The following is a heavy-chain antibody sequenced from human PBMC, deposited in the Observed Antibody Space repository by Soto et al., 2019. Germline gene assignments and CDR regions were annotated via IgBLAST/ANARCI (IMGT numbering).Heavy chain of an antibody. Sequence: QVQLVESGGGLVKPGGSLRLSCAASGFTFSDYYMSWIRQAPGKGLEWVSYISRSGSTIYYADSVKGRFTISRDNAKNSVYLQMKSLRADDTSGYYCARYWGGGSYAYWGQGTLVTVSS. CDR3: ARYWGGGSYAY. V-gene: IGHV3-11*01. CDR2: ISRSGSTI. D-gene: IGHD1-26*01. J-gene: IGHJ4*02. CDR1: GFTFSDYY.